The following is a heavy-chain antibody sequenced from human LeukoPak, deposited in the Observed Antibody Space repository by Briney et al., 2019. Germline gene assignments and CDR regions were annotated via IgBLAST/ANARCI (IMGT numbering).Heavy chain of an antibody. CDR2: INPNSGGT. CDR3: ARGVVVTLVWFGAFDI. CDR1: GYTFTGYY. V-gene: IGHV1-2*06. J-gene: IGHJ3*02. Sequence: ASVKVSCKASGYTFTGYYMHWVRQAPGQGLEWMGRINPNSGGTNYAQKFQSRVTLTRDTSISTAYMELSRLRSDDTAVYYCARGVVVTLVWFGAFDIWGEGTMVTVSS. D-gene: IGHD2-15*01.